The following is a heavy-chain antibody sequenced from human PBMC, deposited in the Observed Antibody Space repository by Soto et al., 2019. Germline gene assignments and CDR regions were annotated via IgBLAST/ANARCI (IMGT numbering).Heavy chain of an antibody. J-gene: IGHJ4*02. CDR1: GFTFSSYA. D-gene: IGHD6-19*01. CDR3: ASPESSGWYIVDY. V-gene: IGHV3-30-3*01. Sequence: QVQLVESGGGVVQPGRSLRLSCAASGFTFSSYAMHWVRQAPGKGLEWVAVISYDGSNKYYADSVKGRFTISRDNSKNTLYLHMNSLRAEDTAVYYCASPESSGWYIVDYWGQGTLVTVSS. CDR2: ISYDGSNK.